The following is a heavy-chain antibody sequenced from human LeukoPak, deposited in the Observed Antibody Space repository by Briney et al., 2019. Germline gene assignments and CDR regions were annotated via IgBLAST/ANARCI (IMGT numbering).Heavy chain of an antibody. CDR1: GFTFSRFW. CDR3: AKEAFDI. Sequence: GGSLRLSCAASGFTFSRFWMHWVRQAPGKGLEWVSAISGSAGSTYYADSVKGRFTIFRDNSKNTLYLQMNSLRAEDTALYYCAKEAFDIWDQGTMVTVSS. CDR2: ISGSAGST. V-gene: IGHV3-23*01. J-gene: IGHJ3*02.